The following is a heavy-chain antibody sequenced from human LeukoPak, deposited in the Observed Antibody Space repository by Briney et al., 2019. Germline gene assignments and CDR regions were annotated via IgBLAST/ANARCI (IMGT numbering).Heavy chain of an antibody. V-gene: IGHV1-18*01. CDR3: ARWGYYYGSGSHYFDY. CDR2: ISVYNGGT. D-gene: IGHD3-10*01. J-gene: IGHJ4*02. Sequence: ASVKVSCKASGYIFTSYGISWVRQAPGQGLEWMGWISVYNGGTHYAQKLQGRVTMTTDTSTSTAYMELRSLRSDDTAVYYCARWGYYYGSGSHYFDYWGQGTLVTVSS. CDR1: GYIFTSYG.